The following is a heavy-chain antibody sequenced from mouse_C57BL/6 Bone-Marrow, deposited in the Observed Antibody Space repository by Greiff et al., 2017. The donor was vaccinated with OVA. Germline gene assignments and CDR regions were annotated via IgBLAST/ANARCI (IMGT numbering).Heavy chain of an antibody. CDR1: GYTFTSYD. Sequence: VKLQESGPELVKPGASVKLSCKASGYTFTSYDINWVKQRPGQGLEWIGWIYPRVGSTKYNEKFKGKATLTVDTSSSTAYMELHSLTSEDSAVYFCANGSSPRFAYWGQGTLVTVSA. CDR3: ANGSSPRFAY. J-gene: IGHJ3*01. D-gene: IGHD1-1*01. V-gene: IGHV1-85*01. CDR2: IYPRVGST.